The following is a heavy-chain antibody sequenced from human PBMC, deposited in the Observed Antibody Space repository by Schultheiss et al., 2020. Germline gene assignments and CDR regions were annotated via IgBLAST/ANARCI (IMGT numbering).Heavy chain of an antibody. V-gene: IGHV3-64D*06. J-gene: IGHJ4*02. CDR1: GFTFSSYA. Sequence: GGSLRLSCSASGFTFSSYAMHWVRQAPGKGLEYVSAISSNGGSTYYADSVKGRFTISRDNSKNTLYLQMSSLRAEDTAVYYCVKDLRRQLWSSGDYWGQSTLVTVSS. D-gene: IGHD5-18*01. CDR3: VKDLRRQLWSSGDY. CDR2: ISSNGGST.